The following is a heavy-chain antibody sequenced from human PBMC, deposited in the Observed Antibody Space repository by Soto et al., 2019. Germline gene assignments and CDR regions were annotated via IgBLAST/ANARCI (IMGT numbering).Heavy chain of an antibody. Sequence: GGSLRLSCAASGFTFSSYAMSWVRQAPGKGLEWVSGISDSGGSTHYADSVKGRFTISRDNSQNTLYLQMNSLRAEDTAVYYCAKDRSSGWAKGFDYWGQGTLVTVSS. CDR1: GFTFSSYA. V-gene: IGHV3-23*01. CDR2: ISDSGGST. CDR3: AKDRSSGWAKGFDY. D-gene: IGHD6-19*01. J-gene: IGHJ4*02.